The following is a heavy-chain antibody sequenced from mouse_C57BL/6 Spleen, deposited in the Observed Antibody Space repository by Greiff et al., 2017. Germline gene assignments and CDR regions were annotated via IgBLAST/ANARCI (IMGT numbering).Heavy chain of an antibody. CDR3: ARRETTVVAKGY. D-gene: IGHD1-1*01. V-gene: IGHV1-81*01. CDR1: GYTFTSYG. J-gene: IGHJ2*01. CDR2: IYPRSGNT. Sequence: VQLQQSGAELARPGASVKLSCKASGYTFTSYGISWVKQRTGQGLEWIGEIYPRSGNTYYNEKFKGKATLTADKSSSTAYMELRSLTSEDSAVYFFARRETTVVAKGYWGQGTTLTVSS.